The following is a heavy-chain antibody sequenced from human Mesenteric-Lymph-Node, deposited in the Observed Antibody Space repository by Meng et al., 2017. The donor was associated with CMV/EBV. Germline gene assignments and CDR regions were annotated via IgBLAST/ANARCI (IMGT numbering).Heavy chain of an antibody. CDR2: ISWNSGSL. CDR3: ARGGITMIVFSYYGMDV. Sequence: SLKISCAASGFTFDDYAMHWVRQAPGKGLEWVSGISWNSGSLGYADSVKGRFTISRDNAKNSLYLQMNSLRAEDTAVYYCARGGITMIVFSYYGMDVWGQGTTVTVSS. D-gene: IGHD3-22*01. CDR1: GFTFDDYA. V-gene: IGHV3-9*01. J-gene: IGHJ6*02.